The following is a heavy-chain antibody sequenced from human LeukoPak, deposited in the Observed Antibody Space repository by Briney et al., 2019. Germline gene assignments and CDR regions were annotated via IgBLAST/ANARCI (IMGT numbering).Heavy chain of an antibody. CDR3: ARHQPDDYSGYH. V-gene: IGHV3-21*01. CDR2: ISSSSSYI. D-gene: IGHD3-22*01. Sequence: GSLRLSCAASGFTFSSYSMNWVRQAPGKGLEWVSSISSSSSYIYYADSVKGRFTISRDNAKNSLYLQMTSLRAEDTAVYYCARHQPDDYSGYHWGQGTLVTVSS. CDR1: GFTFSSYS. J-gene: IGHJ5*02.